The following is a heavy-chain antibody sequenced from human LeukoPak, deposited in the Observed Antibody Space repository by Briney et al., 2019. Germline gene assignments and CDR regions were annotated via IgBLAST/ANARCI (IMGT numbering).Heavy chain of an antibody. CDR3: ARTRGYSYGQDY. V-gene: IGHV1-69*05. Sequence: GASVKVSCKASGGTFSSYAISWVRQAPGQRLEWMGRIIPIFGTANYAQKFQGRVTITTDESTSTAYMELSSLRSEDTAVYYCARTRGYSYGQDYWGQGTLVTVSS. D-gene: IGHD5-18*01. CDR2: IIPIFGTA. CDR1: GGTFSSYA. J-gene: IGHJ4*02.